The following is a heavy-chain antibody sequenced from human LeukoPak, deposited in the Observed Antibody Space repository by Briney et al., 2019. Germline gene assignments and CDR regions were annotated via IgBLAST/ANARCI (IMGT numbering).Heavy chain of an antibody. Sequence: GGSLRLSCAASGFTFSSYWMHWVRQAPGKGLVWVSRINSDGSRTTYADSVKGRFTISRDNAKNTLYLQMNSLRAEDTAVYYCARDTLVYADSPDAFDIWGQGTMVTVSS. J-gene: IGHJ3*02. CDR2: INSDGSRT. CDR1: GFTFSSYW. D-gene: IGHD4-17*01. CDR3: ARDTLVYADSPDAFDI. V-gene: IGHV3-74*01.